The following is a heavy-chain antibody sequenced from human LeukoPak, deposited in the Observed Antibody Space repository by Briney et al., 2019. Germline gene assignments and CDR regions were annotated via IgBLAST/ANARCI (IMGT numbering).Heavy chain of an antibody. V-gene: IGHV3-48*02. Sequence: GGSLRLTCAASGFTFSSYSMNWVRQAPGKGLEWVSYISSSSSTIYYADSVKGRFTISRDNAKNSLYLQMNSLRDEDTAVYYCARGRPGIAVAGTLNWFDPWGQGTLVTVSS. J-gene: IGHJ5*02. CDR2: ISSSSSTI. D-gene: IGHD6-19*01. CDR3: ARGRPGIAVAGTLNWFDP. CDR1: GFTFSSYS.